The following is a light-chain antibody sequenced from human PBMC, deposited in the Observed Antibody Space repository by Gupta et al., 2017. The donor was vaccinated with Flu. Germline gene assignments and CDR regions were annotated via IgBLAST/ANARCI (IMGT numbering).Light chain of an antibody. V-gene: IGLV7-46*01. CDR3: LLSYSGARNGVV. Sequence: QAVVTQEPSLTVSPGGTVTLTCGSSTGAVTSGHYPYWFQQTPGQPPRTLIYDTNNTHYCTPALCSVSLIGGTAAVTLSSAPPEEEADYYCLLSYSGARNGVVFGGGTKLTVL. CDR1: TGAVTSGHY. CDR2: DTN. J-gene: IGLJ2*01.